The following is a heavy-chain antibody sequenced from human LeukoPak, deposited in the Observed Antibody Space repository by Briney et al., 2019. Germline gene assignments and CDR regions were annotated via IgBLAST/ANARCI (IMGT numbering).Heavy chain of an antibody. Sequence: ASVTVSFRASGYTFTNYGTRWVRQAPGQGVEWMGWISAYNGNTNYAQKLQGRVTITTDTSTSTAYMALRSLRSDDTAVYYCARDRYDILTGYYGSNWFDPWGQGTLVTVSS. CDR3: ARDRYDILTGYYGSNWFDP. CDR1: GYTFTNYG. V-gene: IGHV1-18*01. J-gene: IGHJ5*02. D-gene: IGHD3-9*01. CDR2: ISAYNGNT.